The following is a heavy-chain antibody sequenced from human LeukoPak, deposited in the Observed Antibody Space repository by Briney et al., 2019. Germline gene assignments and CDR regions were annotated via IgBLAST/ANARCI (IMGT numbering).Heavy chain of an antibody. J-gene: IGHJ4*02. V-gene: IGHV4-39*01. Sequence: SETLSLTCTVSGGSISCSSYYWGWIRQPPGKGLEWIAIIYYTGSTYYNPSLKSRVTISVDTSKNQFSLRLSSVTATDTAVYYCARRGMAGQSYFDFWGQGALVTVSS. CDR3: ARRGMAGQSYFDF. CDR1: GGSISCSSYY. D-gene: IGHD6-19*01. CDR2: IYYTGST.